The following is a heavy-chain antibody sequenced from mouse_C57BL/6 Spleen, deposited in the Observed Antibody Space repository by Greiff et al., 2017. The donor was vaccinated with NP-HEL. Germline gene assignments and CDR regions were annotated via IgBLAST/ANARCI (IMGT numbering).Heavy chain of an antibody. D-gene: IGHD1-1*01. CDR3: ARGSITTVVGFDY. Sequence: EVQLQQSGPVLVKPGASVKMSCKASGYTFTDYYMNWVKQSHGKSLEWIGVINPYNGGTSYNQKFKDKATLTVDKSSSTAYMQLSSLTSEDSAVYYCARGSITTVVGFDYWGQGTTLTVSS. J-gene: IGHJ2*01. V-gene: IGHV1-19*01. CDR1: GYTFTDYY. CDR2: INPYNGGT.